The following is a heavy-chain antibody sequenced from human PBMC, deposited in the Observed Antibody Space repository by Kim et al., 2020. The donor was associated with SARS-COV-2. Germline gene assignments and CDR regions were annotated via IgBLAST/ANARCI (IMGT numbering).Heavy chain of an antibody. J-gene: IGHJ4*02. V-gene: IGHV4-59*13. CDR2: IYYSGST. D-gene: IGHD1-26*01. CDR3: ARTGRSYSLDY. CDR1: GGSISSYY. Sequence: SETLSLTCTVSGGSISSYYWSWIRQTPGKGLEWIGYIYYSGSTHDNPSLKSRVTISVDTSKNQVSLKLSSVTAADTAVYYCARTGRSYSLDYWGQGTLVTVSS.